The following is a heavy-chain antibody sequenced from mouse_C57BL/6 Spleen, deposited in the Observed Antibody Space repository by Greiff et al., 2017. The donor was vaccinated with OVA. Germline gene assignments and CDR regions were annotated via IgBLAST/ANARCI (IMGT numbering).Heavy chain of an antibody. Sequence: VQRVESGAELVKPGASVKISCKASGYAFSSYWMNWVKQRPGKGLEWIGQIYPGDGDTNYNGKFKGKATLTADKSSSTAYMQLSSLTSEDSAVYFCARDGSSSVGYWGKGTTLTVSS. CDR1: GYAFSSYW. V-gene: IGHV1-80*01. CDR2: IYPGDGDT. J-gene: IGHJ2*01. CDR3: ARDGSSSVGY. D-gene: IGHD1-1*01.